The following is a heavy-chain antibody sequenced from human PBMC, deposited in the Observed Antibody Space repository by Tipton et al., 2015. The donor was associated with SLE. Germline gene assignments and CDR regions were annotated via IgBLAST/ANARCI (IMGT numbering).Heavy chain of an antibody. V-gene: IGHV4-59*01. CDR1: GGSISSYY. Sequence: TLSLTGTVSGGSISSYYWSWIRQPPGKGLEWIGYIYYSGSPNYNPSLKSRVTISVDTSRNQFSLKLGSVTAADTAVYYCARLQQQLVCFDNWGQGTLVTVSS. J-gene: IGHJ4*02. CDR3: ARLQQQLVCFDN. D-gene: IGHD6-13*01. CDR2: IYYSGSP.